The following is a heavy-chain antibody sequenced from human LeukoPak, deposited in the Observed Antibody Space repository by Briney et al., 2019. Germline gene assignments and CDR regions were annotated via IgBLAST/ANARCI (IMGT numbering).Heavy chain of an antibody. CDR1: GFTITTYW. V-gene: IGHV3-7*01. CDR2: IKEDGSEK. Sequence: GGSLRLSCAASGFTITTYWMTWVRQAPGKVLEWVAKIKEDGSEKSYVDSVKGRFTISRDNARNSLHLQMNSLRAEDTAVYFCARLQMDTGYRPFDIWGQGRMVTVSS. J-gene: IGHJ3*02. D-gene: IGHD5-24*01. CDR3: ARLQMDTGYRPFDI.